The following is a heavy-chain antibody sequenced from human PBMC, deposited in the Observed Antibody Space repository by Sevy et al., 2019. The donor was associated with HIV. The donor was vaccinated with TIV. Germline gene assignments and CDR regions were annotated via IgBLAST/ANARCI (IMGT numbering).Heavy chain of an antibody. D-gene: IGHD3-22*01. J-gene: IGHJ5*02. Sequence: GGSLRLSCAASGFNFSPYAMHWVRQAPGKGLEWVAVISKDGRNDNYADSVKGRFTVSRDNAKNWMYLQMNSLRLEDTAVYYCAKEGYYYDGRSHDWFDPWGQGTLVTVSS. V-gene: IGHV3-30*18. CDR2: ISKDGRND. CDR1: GFNFSPYA. CDR3: AKEGYYYDGRSHDWFDP.